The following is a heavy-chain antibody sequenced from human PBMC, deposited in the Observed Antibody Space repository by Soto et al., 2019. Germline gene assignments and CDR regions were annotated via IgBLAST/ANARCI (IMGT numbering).Heavy chain of an antibody. V-gene: IGHV1-2*02. CDR1: GYTVTGYY. J-gene: IGHJ4*02. Sequence: ASVKVSCKASGYTVTGYYMHWVRQAPGQGLEWMGWINPNSGGTNYAQKFQGRVTMTRDTSISTAHMELSRLRSDDTAVYYCARGRPRQVGMHLDYWGKGTLVTVSS. CDR3: ARGRPRQVGMHLDY. CDR2: INPNSGGT. D-gene: IGHD1-26*01.